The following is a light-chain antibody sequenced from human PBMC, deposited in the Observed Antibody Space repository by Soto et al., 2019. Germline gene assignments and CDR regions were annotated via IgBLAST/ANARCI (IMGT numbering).Light chain of an antibody. CDR1: QSVLYRANDENY. V-gene: IGKV4-1*01. CDR2: WAS. Sequence: DSPAFLLHGEATITCKSAQSVLYRANDENYLAWYQQKPGQPPKLLIFWASTRESGVPDRFSGSGSRTDFTLTISRLQAEDVAVYYCQHYYTSPWAFGQGTKVDIK. J-gene: IGKJ1*01. CDR3: QHYYTSPWA.